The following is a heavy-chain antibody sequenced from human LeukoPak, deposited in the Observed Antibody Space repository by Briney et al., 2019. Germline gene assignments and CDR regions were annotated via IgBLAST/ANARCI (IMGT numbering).Heavy chain of an antibody. CDR3: ARVVRGAVTSNCFDP. J-gene: IGHJ5*02. CDR2: ISNSGTT. V-gene: IGHV4-59*01. D-gene: IGHD4-17*01. Sequence: SETLSLTCTVSGGSINDYYWTWIWQAPGKGLEWLGYISNSGTTDYNPSLKSRVTMPVDTSKNEFSLKVTSVTAADTAMYYCARVVRGAVTSNCFDPWGQGTLVTVSS. CDR1: GGSINDYY.